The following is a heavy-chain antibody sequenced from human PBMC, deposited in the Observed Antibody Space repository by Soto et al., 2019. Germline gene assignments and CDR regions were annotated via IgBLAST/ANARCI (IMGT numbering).Heavy chain of an antibody. CDR3: ARAADSSGPYWYFDL. CDR1: GYTFTGYY. D-gene: IGHD3-22*01. V-gene: IGHV1-2*04. J-gene: IGHJ2*01. Sequence: QVQLVQSGAEVKKPGASVKVSCKASGYTFTGYYMHWVRQAPGQGLEWMGWINPNSGGTNYAQKFQGWVTMTRYTSISTAYMELSRLRSDDTAVYYCARAADSSGPYWYFDLWGRGTLVTVSS. CDR2: INPNSGGT.